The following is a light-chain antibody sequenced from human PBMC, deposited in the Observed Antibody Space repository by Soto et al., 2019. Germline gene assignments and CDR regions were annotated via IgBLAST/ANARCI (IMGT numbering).Light chain of an antibody. V-gene: IGKV3-15*01. Sequence: EIVTTQSPATLSVSPGERATLSCRASQSVSSNLAWYQQKPGQAPRLLIYGASTRATGIPARFSGSGSGTEFTLTISSLQSEDFAVYYCQQYGGSPPITFGQGTRLEIK. CDR3: QQYGGSPPIT. CDR2: GAS. CDR1: QSVSSN. J-gene: IGKJ5*01.